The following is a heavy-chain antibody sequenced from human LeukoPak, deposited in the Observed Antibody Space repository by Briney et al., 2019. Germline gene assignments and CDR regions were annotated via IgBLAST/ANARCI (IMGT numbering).Heavy chain of an antibody. J-gene: IGHJ5*02. D-gene: IGHD1-26*01. CDR1: GGSITSSNYS. Sequence: PSETLSLTCTVSGGSITSSNYSWGWIRQPPGKGLEYIGSLYYRGTASYNPSLKSRVTISVDAPKNQFSLHLTSVTADDTSIYYCASNLLTWGQGVLVTVSS. CDR3: ASNLLT. V-gene: IGHV4-39*01. CDR2: LYYRGTA.